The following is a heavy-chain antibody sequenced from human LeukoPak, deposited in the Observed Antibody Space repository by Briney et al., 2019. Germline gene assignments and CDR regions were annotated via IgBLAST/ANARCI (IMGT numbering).Heavy chain of an antibody. Sequence: ASVKVSCKASGYTFTSYGISWVRQATGQGLEWMGWMNPNSGNTGYAQKFQGRVTMTRNTSISTAYMELSSLRSEDTAVYYCARGRGDFWSMDGEDVWGQGTTVTVSS. CDR2: MNPNSGNT. D-gene: IGHD3-3*01. J-gene: IGHJ6*02. CDR1: GYTFTSYG. V-gene: IGHV1-8*02. CDR3: ARGRGDFWSMDGEDV.